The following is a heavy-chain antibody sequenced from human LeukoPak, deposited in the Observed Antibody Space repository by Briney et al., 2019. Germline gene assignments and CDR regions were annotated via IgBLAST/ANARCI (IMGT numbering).Heavy chain of an antibody. D-gene: IGHD1-7*01. CDR3: ASVEWAGTKDY. Sequence: ASVKVSCKASGYTFTGYYMHWVRQAPGQGLEWMGRINPNSGGTNYAQKFQGRVTITTDESTSTVYMELSSLRSEDTAVYYCASVEWAGTKDYWGKGTLVTVSS. J-gene: IGHJ4*02. V-gene: IGHV1-2*06. CDR2: INPNSGGT. CDR1: GYTFTGYY.